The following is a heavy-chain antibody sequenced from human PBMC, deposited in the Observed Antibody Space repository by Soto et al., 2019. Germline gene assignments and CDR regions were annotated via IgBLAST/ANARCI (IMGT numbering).Heavy chain of an antibody. CDR3: ARWYGNCSGGSCYPPPYYFDY. V-gene: IGHV4-31*03. D-gene: IGHD2-15*01. J-gene: IGHJ4*02. CDR2: IYYSGST. CDR1: GGSISSGGYY. Sequence: SETLSLTCTVSGGSISSGGYYWSWIRQHPGKGLEWIGYIYYSGSTYYNPSLKSRVTISVETSKNQFSLKLSSVTAADTAVYYCARWYGNCSGGSCYPPPYYFDYWGQGTLVTVSS.